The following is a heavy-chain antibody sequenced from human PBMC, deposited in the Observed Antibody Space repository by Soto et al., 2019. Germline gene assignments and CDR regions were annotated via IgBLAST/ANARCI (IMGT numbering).Heavy chain of an antibody. CDR3: ARARIATNSRLLDV. CDR1: GYTFSCYY. J-gene: IGHJ6*02. D-gene: IGHD6-6*01. Sequence: ASVKVSCQASGYTFSCYYMHWVRQAPGQGLEWMGWINPNSGGTNYAQKLQGRVTMTRDTSISTAYMDLSRLRSDDTAVYYCARARIATNSRLLDVWGQGTTVTVSS. V-gene: IGHV1-2*02. CDR2: INPNSGGT.